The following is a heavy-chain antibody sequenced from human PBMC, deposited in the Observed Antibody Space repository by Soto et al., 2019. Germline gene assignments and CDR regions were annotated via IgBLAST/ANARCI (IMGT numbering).Heavy chain of an antibody. J-gene: IGHJ4*02. D-gene: IGHD2-15*01. V-gene: IGHV3-23*01. Sequence: LPCAASGFPFSSYAMSWFRQAPGQGLGWVSSISTGGGDTYYADSVRGRFTISRDNSKNTLYLQMNSLRAEDTAVYYCAKPGYCSGGSCALYFDYWGQGTLVTVSS. CDR1: GFPFSSYA. CDR2: ISTGGGDT. CDR3: AKPGYCSGGSCALYFDY.